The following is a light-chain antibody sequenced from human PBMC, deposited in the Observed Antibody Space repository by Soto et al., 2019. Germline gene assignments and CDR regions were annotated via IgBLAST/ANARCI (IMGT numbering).Light chain of an antibody. CDR1: QSVRSW. CDR2: DAS. J-gene: IGKJ4*01. CDR3: QQYDNYPLT. Sequence: DIQMTQSPSNLSASVGDRVTITCRASQSVRSWLAWYQQKPGRAPKFLIYDASSLESGVPSRFSGSGSGTEFTLTISNLQPDDFVTYYCQQYDNYPLTFGGGTKVEI. V-gene: IGKV1-5*01.